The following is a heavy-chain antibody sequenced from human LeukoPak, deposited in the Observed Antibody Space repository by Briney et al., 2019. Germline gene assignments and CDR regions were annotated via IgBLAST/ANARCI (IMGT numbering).Heavy chain of an antibody. J-gene: IGHJ6*02. V-gene: IGHV3-30-3*01. D-gene: IGHD5-18*01. Sequence: GGSLRLSCAASGFAFSSYAMHWVRQAPGKGLEWVAVISYDGSNKYYADSVKGRFTISRDNSKNTLYLQMNSLRAEDTAVYYCARVWDRGYSYGYGGEYYYYGMDVWGQGTTVTVSS. CDR2: ISYDGSNK. CDR3: ARVWDRGYSYGYGGEYYYYGMDV. CDR1: GFAFSSYA.